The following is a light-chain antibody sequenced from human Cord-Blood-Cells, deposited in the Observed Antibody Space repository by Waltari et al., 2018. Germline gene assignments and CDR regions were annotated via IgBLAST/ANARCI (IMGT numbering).Light chain of an antibody. CDR2: KAS. CDR3: QQYNRYT. J-gene: IGKJ2*01. CDR1: QSISSW. Sequence: IQMTQSPSTLSASVGDRVTIPCRASQSISSWLAWYQQKPGKAPKLLIYKASSLESGVPSRFSGSGSGTEFTLTISSLQPDDFATYYCQQYNRYTFGQGTKLEIK. V-gene: IGKV1-5*03.